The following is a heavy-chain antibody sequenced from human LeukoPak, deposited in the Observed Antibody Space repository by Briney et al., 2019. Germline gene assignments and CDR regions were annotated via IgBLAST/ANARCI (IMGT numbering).Heavy chain of an antibody. CDR1: GGSITNFY. Sequence: PSETLSLTCTVSGGSITNFYWSWIRQPPGGGLEYIAYIYYSGSTNYNPSLKSRVTISVDTSKNQFSLKLNSVSAADTAVYFCARLSRLTLIRGVTGYHSLDVWGKGTKVTVSS. CDR3: ARLSRLTLIRGVTGYHSLDV. J-gene: IGHJ6*04. V-gene: IGHV4-59*01. CDR2: IYYSGST. D-gene: IGHD3-10*01.